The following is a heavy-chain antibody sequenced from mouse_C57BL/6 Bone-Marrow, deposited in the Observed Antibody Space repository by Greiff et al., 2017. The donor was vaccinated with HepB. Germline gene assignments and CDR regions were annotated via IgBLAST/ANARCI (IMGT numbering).Heavy chain of an antibody. CDR2: TFYSGIT. CDR3: ARDLYLRYWYFDV. V-gene: IGHV3-3*01. CDR1: GFSINSDCY. Sequence: VQLKESGPRLVRPSQTLSLTCTVTGFSINSDCYWIWIRQFPGNKLEYIGYTFYSGITYYNPSLESRTYITRDTSKNQFSLKLSSVTTEDTATYYCARDLYLRYWYFDVWGTGTTVTVSS. D-gene: IGHD1-1*01. J-gene: IGHJ1*03.